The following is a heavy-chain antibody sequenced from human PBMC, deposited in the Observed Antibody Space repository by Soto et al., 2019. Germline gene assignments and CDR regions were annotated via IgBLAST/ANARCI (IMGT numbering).Heavy chain of an antibody. CDR2: IMPVFATP. D-gene: IGHD3-3*02. CDR1: GGTFSTSA. V-gene: IGHV1-69*12. Sequence: QVQLMQSGAEVKKPGSSVKVSCKASGGTFSTSAISWVRQAPGEGLEWVGGIMPVFATPDYAQKFQGRVTISADEPPTXPXLKLTSLTTDDTAVYYCARDKDRQQLGGNYYYILDVWGQGTAITVSS. CDR3: ARDKDRQQLGGNYYYILDV. J-gene: IGHJ6*02.